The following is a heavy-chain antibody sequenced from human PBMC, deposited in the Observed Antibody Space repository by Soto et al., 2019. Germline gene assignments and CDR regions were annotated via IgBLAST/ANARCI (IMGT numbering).Heavy chain of an antibody. CDR2: IVPIFGTA. CDR1: GGTFGSYA. D-gene: IGHD3-22*01. J-gene: IGHJ3*02. V-gene: IGHV1-69*06. Sequence: QVQLVQSGDEAKKPGSSVKVSCKVSGGTFGSYAFNWVRQAPGQGLGWMGGIVPIFGTASYAQKFQGRVTITADKSTSTAYMELSSLRPEDTGVYYCARGGISLIEEPTTGAFDMWGQGTMVTVSP. CDR3: ARGGISLIEEPTTGAFDM.